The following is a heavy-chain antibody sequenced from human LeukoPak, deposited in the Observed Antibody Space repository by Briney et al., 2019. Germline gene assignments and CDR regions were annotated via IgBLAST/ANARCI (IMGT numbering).Heavy chain of an antibody. CDR1: GFTFTSSA. CDR2: IVVGSGNT. CDR3: AAGPLYCSSTSCYPYW. D-gene: IGHD2-2*01. Sequence: SVKVSCKASGFTFTSSAVQWVRQARGQRLEWIGWIVVGSGNTNYAQKFQERVTITRDMSTSTAYMELSSLRSEDTAVYYCAAGPLYCSSTSCYPYWWGQGTLVTVSS. V-gene: IGHV1-58*01. J-gene: IGHJ4*02.